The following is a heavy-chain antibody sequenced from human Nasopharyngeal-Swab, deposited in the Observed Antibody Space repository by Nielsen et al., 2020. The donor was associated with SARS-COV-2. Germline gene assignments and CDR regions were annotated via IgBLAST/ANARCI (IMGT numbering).Heavy chain of an antibody. CDR2: ISGSGGST. V-gene: IGHV3-23*01. CDR1: GFTFSSYA. D-gene: IGHD6-13*01. Sequence: GESLKISCAASGFTFSSYAMSWVRQAPGTGLEWVSAISGSGGSTYYADSVKGRFTISRDNSKNTLYLQMNSLRAEDTAVYYCAKSIAAAGTGYYYYGMDVWGQGTTVTVSS. CDR3: AKSIAAAGTGYYYYGMDV. J-gene: IGHJ6*02.